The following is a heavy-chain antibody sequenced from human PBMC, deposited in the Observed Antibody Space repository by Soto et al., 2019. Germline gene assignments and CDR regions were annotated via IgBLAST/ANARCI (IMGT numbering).Heavy chain of an antibody. D-gene: IGHD5-12*01. CDR3: GGYRGYDLTASFDF. J-gene: IGHJ3*01. Sequence: VVFQRLCYTAAEGNIRGYAVSWIRQTPGKGLEWVSAISGSGGSTYYADSVKGRFTISRDNSKNTLYLQMNSLRAEDTAVYYCGGYRGYDLTASFDFWGHGLLVT. CDR1: EGNIRGYA. CDR2: ISGSGGST. V-gene: IGHV3-23*01.